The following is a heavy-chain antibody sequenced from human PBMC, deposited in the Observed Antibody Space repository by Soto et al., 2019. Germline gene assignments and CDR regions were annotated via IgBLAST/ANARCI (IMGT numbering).Heavy chain of an antibody. CDR3: AKDYSGKGSYYHYYGMDV. V-gene: IGHV3-9*01. J-gene: IGHJ6*02. CDR2: ISWNGGSI. D-gene: IGHD1-26*01. Sequence: GGSLRLSCAASGFTFGDYAMHWVRQAPGKGLEWVSGISWNGGSIGYADSVLARLTISRDDAKKSLYLQMNSLRPEKTALYFCAKDYSGKGSYYHYYGMDVWGQGTSVTVSS. CDR1: GFTFGDYA.